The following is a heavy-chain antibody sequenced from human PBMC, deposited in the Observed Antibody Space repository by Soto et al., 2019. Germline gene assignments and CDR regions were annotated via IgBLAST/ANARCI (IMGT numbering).Heavy chain of an antibody. Sequence: SVKVSCKASGGTFSCYAISWVRQAPGQGLEWMGGIIPIFGTANYAQKFQGRVTITADESTSTAYMELSSLRSEDTAVYYCARSNYCSSTSCYLDYWGQGTLVTVSS. V-gene: IGHV1-69*13. J-gene: IGHJ4*02. CDR2: IIPIFGTA. D-gene: IGHD2-2*01. CDR1: GGTFSCYA. CDR3: ARSNYCSSTSCYLDY.